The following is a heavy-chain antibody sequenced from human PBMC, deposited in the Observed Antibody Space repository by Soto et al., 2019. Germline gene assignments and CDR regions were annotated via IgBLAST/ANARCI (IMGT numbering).Heavy chain of an antibody. J-gene: IGHJ4*02. Sequence: ASETLSLTCAVYGGSFSGYYWSWIRQPPGKGLEWIGYIYYSGSTNYNPSLKSRVTISVDTSENQFSLKLSSVTAADTAVYYCARLVYNYFDYWGQGTLVTVSS. CDR3: ARLVYNYFDY. V-gene: IGHV4-59*01. CDR1: GGSFSGYY. CDR2: IYYSGST. D-gene: IGHD1-20*01.